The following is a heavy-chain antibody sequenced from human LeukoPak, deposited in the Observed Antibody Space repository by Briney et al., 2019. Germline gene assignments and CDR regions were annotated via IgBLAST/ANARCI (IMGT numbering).Heavy chain of an antibody. Sequence: GRSLRLSCAASGFTFSSYAMSWVRQAPGKGLEWVSAISGSGGSTYYADSVKGRFTISRDNSKNTLYLQMNSLRAEDTAVYYCAKNGYCSSTSCPDPDYWGQGTLVTVSS. CDR3: AKNGYCSSTSCPDPDY. CDR2: ISGSGGST. V-gene: IGHV3-23*01. D-gene: IGHD2-2*03. CDR1: GFTFSSYA. J-gene: IGHJ4*02.